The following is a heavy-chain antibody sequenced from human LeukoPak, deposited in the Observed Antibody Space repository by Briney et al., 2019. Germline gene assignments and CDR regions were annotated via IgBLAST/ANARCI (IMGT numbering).Heavy chain of an antibody. D-gene: IGHD6-6*01. Sequence: GGSLRLSCTASGFTFSNYAMSWARQAPGKGLEWVSAISGSGDSTYYADSVKGRFTISRDNLKNTLYLQTYSLRAEDTAVYYCAQEDIAAGKFDPWGEGTLVTVSS. CDR3: AQEDIAAGKFDP. CDR1: GFTFSNYA. J-gene: IGHJ5*02. CDR2: ISGSGDST. V-gene: IGHV3-23*01.